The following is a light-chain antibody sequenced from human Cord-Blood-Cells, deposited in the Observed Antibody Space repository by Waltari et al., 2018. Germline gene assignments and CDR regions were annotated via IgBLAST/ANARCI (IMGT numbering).Light chain of an antibody. CDR2: DVS. Sequence: QSALTQPASVSGSPGQSITISCTGTSSDVGGYNYVSWYQQHPGKAPKLMIYDVSNRPSGVSTRFSSSKSGNTASLTISWLQAEDEADYYCSSYTSSSTWVFGGGTKLTVL. CDR3: SSYTSSSTWV. CDR1: SSDVGGYNY. J-gene: IGLJ3*02. V-gene: IGLV2-14*01.